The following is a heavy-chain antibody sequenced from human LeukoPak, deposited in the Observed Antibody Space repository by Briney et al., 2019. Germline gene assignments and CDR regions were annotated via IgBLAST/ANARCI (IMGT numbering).Heavy chain of an antibody. CDR2: IKQDGSEK. D-gene: IGHD2-15*01. J-gene: IGHJ4*02. CDR3: ATHPAGGYCSGGSCYSYYFDY. V-gene: IGHV3-7*02. Sequence: GGSLRLSCAASGFTFSSYWMSWVRQAPGKGLEWVANIKQDGSEKYYVDSVNGRFTISSDNAKNSLYLQMNSLRAEDTAVYYCATHPAGGYCSGGSCYSYYFDYWGQGTLVTVSS. CDR1: GFTFSSYW.